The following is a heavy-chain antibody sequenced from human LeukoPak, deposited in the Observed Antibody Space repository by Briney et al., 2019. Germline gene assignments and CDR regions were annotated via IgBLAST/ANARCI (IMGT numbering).Heavy chain of an antibody. J-gene: IGHJ5*02. CDR3: ARGGTGWFDP. Sequence: PSETLSLTCTVSGGSVSSRSYYWGWIRQPPGKGLEWIGSIYYSGSTYYNPSLKSRVTISVDTSKNQFSLKLSSVTAADTAVYYCARGGTGWFDPWGQGTLVTVSS. CDR2: IYYSGST. CDR1: GGSVSSRSYY. V-gene: IGHV4-39*01. D-gene: IGHD1-1*01.